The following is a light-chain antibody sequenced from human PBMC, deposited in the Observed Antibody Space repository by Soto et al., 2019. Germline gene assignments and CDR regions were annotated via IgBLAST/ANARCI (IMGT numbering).Light chain of an antibody. Sequence: QSVLTQPPSACGTPGQRFTISCSGSNSNIGSNPVHWYQQFPGTAPKVLIYSNYQRPSGVPDRFSGSKSGTSASLAISGLQSEDEADYYCAAWDDRLSDLLFGGGTKVTVL. CDR3: AAWDDRLSDLL. CDR2: SNY. CDR1: NSNIGSNP. J-gene: IGLJ2*01. V-gene: IGLV1-44*01.